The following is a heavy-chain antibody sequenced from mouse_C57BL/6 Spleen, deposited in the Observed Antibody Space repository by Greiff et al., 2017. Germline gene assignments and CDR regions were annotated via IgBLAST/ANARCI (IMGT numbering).Heavy chain of an antibody. V-gene: IGHV14-3*01. D-gene: IGHD1-1*01. CDR3: ASYYGSSYSYWYCDV. J-gene: IGHJ1*03. CDR1: GFNIKNTY. CDR2: IDPANGNT. Sequence: EVQLQQSVAELVRPGASVKLSCTASGFNIKNTYMHWVKQRPEQGLEWIGRIDPANGNTKYAPKFQGKATITADTSSNTAYLQLSSLTSEDTAIYYCASYYGSSYSYWYCDVWGTGTTVTVSS.